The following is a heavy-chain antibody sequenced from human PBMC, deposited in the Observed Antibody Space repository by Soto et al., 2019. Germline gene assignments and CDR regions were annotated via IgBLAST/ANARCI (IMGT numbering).Heavy chain of an antibody. V-gene: IGHV1-18*01. D-gene: IGHD2-15*01. CDR3: VVAAQPYYFDY. CDR1: GYTFTSYG. Sequence: QIQLEQSGAEVKKPGASVKVSCKASGYTFTSYGISWVRQAPGQGLEWMGWISAYNGNTNYAQKLQGRVNMTTDTSTSTAYMELRSLRSDDTAVYYCVVAAQPYYFDYWGQGTLVTVSS. CDR2: ISAYNGNT. J-gene: IGHJ4*02.